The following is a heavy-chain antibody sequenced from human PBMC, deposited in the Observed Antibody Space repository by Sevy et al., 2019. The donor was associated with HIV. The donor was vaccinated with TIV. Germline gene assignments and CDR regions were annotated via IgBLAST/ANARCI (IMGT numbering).Heavy chain of an antibody. CDR1: YGSVRNGNQY. J-gene: IGHJ4*02. CDR3: LVEVTDAEDCFVY. Sequence: SETLSLTCSVSYGSVRNGNQYWTWIRQPPGKGLEWIGYIHNSGDTNYNPSLKSRLTISRDTSKNRFSLNLKSVTAADTAVYYCLVEVTDAEDCFVYWGQGTQVTVSS. V-gene: IGHV4-61*01. D-gene: IGHD2-21*02. CDR2: IHNSGDT.